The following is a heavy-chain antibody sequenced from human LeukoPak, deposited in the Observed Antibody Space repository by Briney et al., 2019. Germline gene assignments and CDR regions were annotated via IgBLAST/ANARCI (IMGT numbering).Heavy chain of an antibody. D-gene: IGHD5-12*01. CDR3: ARDRSGYDRQYDY. V-gene: IGHV3-48*03. CDR1: GSTFSSYE. CDR2: ISSSGSTI. J-gene: IGHJ4*02. Sequence: GGSLRLSCAASGSTFSSYEMNWVRQAPGKGLEWVSYISSSGSTIYYADSVKGRFTISRDNAKNSLYLQMNSLRAEDTAVYYCARDRSGYDRQYDYWGQGTLVTVSS.